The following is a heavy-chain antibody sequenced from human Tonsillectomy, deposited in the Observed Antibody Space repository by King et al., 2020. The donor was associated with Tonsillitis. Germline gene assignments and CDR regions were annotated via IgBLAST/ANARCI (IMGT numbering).Heavy chain of an antibody. D-gene: IGHD2-2*02. CDR3: SRYCSSNSCYNNFVY. CDR2: IYYSGST. Sequence: VQLQESGPGLVKPSETLSLTCTVSGGSISSYYWSWIRQPPGKGLEWIGYIYYSGSTNYNPSLKSRVTISVDTSKNQFSLKLSSVTAADTAVYYCSRYCSSNSCYNNFVYWGQGTLVTVSS. J-gene: IGHJ4*02. CDR1: GGSISSYY. V-gene: IGHV4-59*01.